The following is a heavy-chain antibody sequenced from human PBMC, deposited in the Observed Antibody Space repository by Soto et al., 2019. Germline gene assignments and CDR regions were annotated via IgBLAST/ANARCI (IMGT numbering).Heavy chain of an antibody. V-gene: IGHV3-30*18. Sequence: PGGSLRLSCAASGFTFSSYGMHWVRQAPGKGLEWVAVISYDGSNKYYADSVKGRFTISRDNSKNTLYLQMNSLRAEDTAVYYCAKADSPTCSGGSCYSPKHFPAEYFQHWGQGTLVTVSS. D-gene: IGHD2-15*01. CDR2: ISYDGSNK. CDR1: GFTFSSYG. J-gene: IGHJ1*01. CDR3: AKADSPTCSGGSCYSPKHFPAEYFQH.